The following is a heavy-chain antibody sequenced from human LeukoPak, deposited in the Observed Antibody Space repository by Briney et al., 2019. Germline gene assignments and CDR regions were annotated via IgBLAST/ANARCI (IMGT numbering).Heavy chain of an antibody. V-gene: IGHV4-39*07. D-gene: IGHD3-10*01. J-gene: IGHJ3*02. CDR2: IYYSGSA. Sequence: KSSETLSLTCTVSGGSISSSSYYWGWIRQPPGKGLERIGSIYYSGSAYYNPSLKSRVTISVDTSKNQFSLKLSSVTAADTAVYYCARDLDPYGSGSPMGIWGQGTMVTVSS. CDR1: GGSISSSSYY. CDR3: ARDLDPYGSGSPMGI.